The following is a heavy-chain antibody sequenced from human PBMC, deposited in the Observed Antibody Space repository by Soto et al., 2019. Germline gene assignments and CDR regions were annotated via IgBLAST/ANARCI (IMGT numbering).Heavy chain of an antibody. CDR1: GFTFSSYS. J-gene: IGHJ6*02. Sequence: GGSLRLSCAASGFTFSSYSLNWVRQATGKGLEWVSSISSSSSYIYYADSVKGRFTISRDNAKNSLYLQMNSLRAEDTAVYYCARGRGIAAAGAYYYGMDVLGQGTTVTVFS. D-gene: IGHD6-13*01. CDR3: ARGRGIAAAGAYYYGMDV. V-gene: IGHV3-21*01. CDR2: ISSSSSYI.